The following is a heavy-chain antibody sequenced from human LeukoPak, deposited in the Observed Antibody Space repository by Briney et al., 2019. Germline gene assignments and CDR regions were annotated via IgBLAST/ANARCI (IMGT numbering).Heavy chain of an antibody. D-gene: IGHD3-22*01. CDR3: ARPNYYDSSGYQYYFDY. J-gene: IGHJ4*02. CDR1: GYSFTSYW. Sequence: GESPKISCKGSGYSFTSYWIGWVRQLPRKGLEWMGIIYPGDSDTRYGPSFQGQVTITADKSISTAYLQWGSLKASDTAMYYCARPNYYDSSGYQYYFDYWGQGTLVTVSS. CDR2: IYPGDSDT. V-gene: IGHV5-51*01.